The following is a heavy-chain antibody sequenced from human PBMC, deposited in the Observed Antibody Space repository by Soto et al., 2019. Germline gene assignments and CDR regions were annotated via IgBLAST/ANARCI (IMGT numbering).Heavy chain of an antibody. CDR1: GFTFSSYA. D-gene: IGHD3-3*01. CDR2: ISGSGGST. Sequence: EVQLLESGGGLVQPGGSLRLSCAASGFTFSSYAMSWVRQAPGKGLEWVSAISGSGGSTYYADSVKGRFTISRDNSKNTLYLQMNSLRAEDTAVYYCAKESYDFWNPSNWFDPWGQGTLVTVSS. J-gene: IGHJ5*02. V-gene: IGHV3-23*01. CDR3: AKESYDFWNPSNWFDP.